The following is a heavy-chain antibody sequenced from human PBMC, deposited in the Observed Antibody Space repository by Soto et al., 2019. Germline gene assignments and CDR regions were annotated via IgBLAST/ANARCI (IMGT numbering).Heavy chain of an antibody. V-gene: IGHV3-53*02. J-gene: IGHJ4*02. CDR2: IYNSGST. CDR1: GFTVSSNY. D-gene: IGHD2-15*01. Sequence: EVQLVETGGGLIQPGGSLRLSCAASGFTVSSNYMNWVRQAPGNGLEWVSVIYNSGSTYYADSVKGRFTVSRDISKNTLFLQMNSLRAEDTAVYYCARCHSSGSFDYWGQGTLVTVSS. CDR3: ARCHSSGSFDY.